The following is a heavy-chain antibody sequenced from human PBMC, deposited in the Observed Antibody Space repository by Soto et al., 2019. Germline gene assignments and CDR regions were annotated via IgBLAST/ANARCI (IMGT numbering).Heavy chain of an antibody. CDR2: INPNSGGT. CDR1: GYTFTGYY. CDR3: ARGGCSSTSCYYYYYYMDV. Sequence: ASVKVSCKASGYTFTGYYMHWVRQAPGQGLEWMGWINPNSGGTNYAQKFQGWVTMTRDTSISTAYMELSRLRSDDTAVYYCARGGCSSTSCYYYYYYMDVWGKGTTVTVSS. J-gene: IGHJ6*03. D-gene: IGHD2-2*01. V-gene: IGHV1-2*04.